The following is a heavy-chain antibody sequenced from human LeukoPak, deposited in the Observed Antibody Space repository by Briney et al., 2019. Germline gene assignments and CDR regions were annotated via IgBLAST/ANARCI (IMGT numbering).Heavy chain of an antibody. CDR1: GFTFRSYG. V-gene: IGHV3-23*01. D-gene: IGHD3-22*01. CDR2: ISDNGGNT. Sequence: GGSLRLSCAASGFTFRSYGMHWVRQAPGKGLEWVSGISDNGGNTYYADSVKGRFTISRDNSKSTLYVQMNSLRAEYTAVYYCASLPTYYYDSSGYYYWHYWGQGTLVTVSS. J-gene: IGHJ4*02. CDR3: ASLPTYYYDSSGYYYWHY.